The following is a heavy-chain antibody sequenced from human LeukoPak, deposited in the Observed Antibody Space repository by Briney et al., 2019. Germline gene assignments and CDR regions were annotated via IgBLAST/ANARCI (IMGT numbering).Heavy chain of an antibody. D-gene: IGHD6-6*01. V-gene: IGHV1-8*01. Sequence: ASVKVSCKASGYAFTSYDINWVRQATGQGLEWMGWMNPNSGNTGYAQKFQGRVIMTRNTSISTAYMELSSLRSEDTAVYYCAREIAATDPHFDYWGQGTLVTVSS. CDR3: AREIAATDPHFDY. CDR1: GYAFTSYD. J-gene: IGHJ4*02. CDR2: MNPNSGNT.